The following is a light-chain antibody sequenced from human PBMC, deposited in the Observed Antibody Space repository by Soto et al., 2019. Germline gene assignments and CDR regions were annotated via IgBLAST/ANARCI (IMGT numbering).Light chain of an antibody. CDR2: GNS. Sequence: QSVLTQPPSVSGAPGQRVTISCTGSSSNIGAGYDVHWYQQLPGTAPKLLIYGNSNRTSGVHDRFSGTKSGTSASLAITGVQAEDEADYYCQSYDSSLSGWVFGGGTKLTVL. V-gene: IGLV1-40*01. CDR1: SSNIGAGYD. CDR3: QSYDSSLSGWV. J-gene: IGLJ3*02.